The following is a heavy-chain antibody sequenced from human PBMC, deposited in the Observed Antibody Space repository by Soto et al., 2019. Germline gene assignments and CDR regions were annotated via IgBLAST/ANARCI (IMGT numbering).Heavy chain of an antibody. CDR3: AIDLYDFWRGSEHYGMDV. CDR2: ICIGGGLI. D-gene: IGHD3-3*01. V-gene: IGHV3-11*01. CDR1: GRSINSSYY. J-gene: IGHJ6*02. Sequence: LSLTCTVSGRSINSSYYWGWIRQPPGKGLEWLSYICIGGGLIYYADSVKGRFTISRDNAKISLYLQMNSLSVEVMALYYCAIDLYDFWRGSEHYGMDVWGQGTTVTVS.